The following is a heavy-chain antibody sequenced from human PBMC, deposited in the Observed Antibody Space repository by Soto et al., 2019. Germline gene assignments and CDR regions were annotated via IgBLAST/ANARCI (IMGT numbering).Heavy chain of an antibody. V-gene: IGHV3-15*01. CDR2: IKNKVDGGTT. D-gene: IGHD2-2*01. Sequence: EVQLVESGGGLVKPGGSLRLSCTGTGFSFTNAWMSWVRQAPGKGLEWVGRIKNKVDGGTTDYAAPVKGRFSISRDDSKDTLFLQMNSLKAEDTAVYYCTSGEGHCSSTNCYFSFNYYGMDVWGQGTAVTVSS. CDR3: TSGEGHCSSTNCYFSFNYYGMDV. J-gene: IGHJ6*02. CDR1: GFSFTNAW.